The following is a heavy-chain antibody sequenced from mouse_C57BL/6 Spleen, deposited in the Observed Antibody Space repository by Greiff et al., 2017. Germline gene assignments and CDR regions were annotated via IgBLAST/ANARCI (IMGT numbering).Heavy chain of an antibody. J-gene: IGHJ4*01. D-gene: IGHD2-5*01. CDR2: IDPANGNT. CDR1: GFNIKNTY. Sequence: VHVKQSVAELVRPGASVKLSCTASGFNIKNTYMHWVKQRPEQGLEWIGRIDPANGNTKYAPKFQGKATITADTSSNTAYLQLSSLTSEDTAIYYCASYYSNPRGYAMDYWGQGTSVTVSS. V-gene: IGHV14-3*01. CDR3: ASYYSNPRGYAMDY.